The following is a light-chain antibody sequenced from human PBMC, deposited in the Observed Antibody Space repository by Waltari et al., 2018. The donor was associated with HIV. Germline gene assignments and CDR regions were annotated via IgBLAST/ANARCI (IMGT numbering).Light chain of an antibody. V-gene: IGLV2-14*03. J-gene: IGLJ3*02. CDR3: GSYTSSSTLV. CDR2: DVR. Sequence: QSALTQPASVSGSPGQSITISCTGTSSDVGAYNFVSWYQQHPGKAPKLMIYDVRSRPSGVSDLFSGSKSGNTASLTISGLQAEDEADYYCGSYTSSSTLVFGGGTKLTVL. CDR1: SSDVGAYNF.